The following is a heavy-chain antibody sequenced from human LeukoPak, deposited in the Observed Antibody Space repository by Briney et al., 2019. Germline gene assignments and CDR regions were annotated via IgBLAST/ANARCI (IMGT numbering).Heavy chain of an antibody. V-gene: IGHV3-23*01. CDR2: ISGSGGST. CDR1: GFTFSSYA. J-gene: IGHJ4*02. Sequence: GGSLRLSCAASGFTFSSYAMSWVRQAPGKGLEWVSTISGSGGSTYYADSVKGRFTNSRDNSKNTLYLQMNSLRAEDTAVYYCAKDGYSSGWYDYWGQGTLVTVSS. CDR3: AKDGYSSGWYDY. D-gene: IGHD6-19*01.